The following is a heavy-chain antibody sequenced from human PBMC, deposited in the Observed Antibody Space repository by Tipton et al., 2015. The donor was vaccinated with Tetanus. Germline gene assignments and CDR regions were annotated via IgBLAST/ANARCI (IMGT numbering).Heavy chain of an antibody. J-gene: IGHJ4*02. Sequence: TLSLTCTVSGDSIGRTSPYWGWIRQPPGKDLEWIGSIYRRETTYYNPSLKSRVTVSIDKSKNKFSLKLSSVTAADTAVYYCARSFRPRRITMVRGALGYFDYWGQGTLVTVSS. CDR3: ARSFRPRRITMVRGALGYFDY. V-gene: IGHV4-39*01. CDR2: IYRRETT. CDR1: GDSIGRTSPY. D-gene: IGHD3-10*01.